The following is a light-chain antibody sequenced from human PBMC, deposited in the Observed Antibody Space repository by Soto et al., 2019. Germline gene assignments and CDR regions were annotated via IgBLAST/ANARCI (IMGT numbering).Light chain of an antibody. CDR3: QLFANSPPRYT. CDR1: RSVSSSY. CDR2: GAS. Sequence: EIVLTQSPGTLPLSPGERDTLSCRASRSVSSSYLAWYQQKPGQAPRLLVYGASIRAAGIADRFSGSGSVTYFTLTITRLEPADFAVYYGQLFANSPPRYTFGQGTKLE. V-gene: IGKV3-20*01. J-gene: IGKJ2*01.